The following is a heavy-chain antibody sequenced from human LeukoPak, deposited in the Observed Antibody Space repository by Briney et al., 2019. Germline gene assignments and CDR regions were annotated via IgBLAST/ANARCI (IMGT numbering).Heavy chain of an antibody. CDR3: ATGLFFQVDTAMATVPYFDC. D-gene: IGHD5-18*01. V-gene: IGHV1-24*01. J-gene: IGHJ4*02. CDR1: GYTLTGLF. CDR2: FDPEDGET. Sequence: GSVKVSCKVSGYTLTGLFMHWVGQAPGKGVEWMGGFDPEDGETIYAQKFQGRVTMTEDTSTDTAYMELSSLRSEDTAVYYCATGLFFQVDTAMATVPYFDCWGQGTLVTVSS.